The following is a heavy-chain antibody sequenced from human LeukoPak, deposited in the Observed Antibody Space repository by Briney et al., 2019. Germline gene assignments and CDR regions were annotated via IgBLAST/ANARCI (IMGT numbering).Heavy chain of an antibody. CDR2: IYFSGST. CDR3: ARDRGFGELLHYFDY. J-gene: IGHJ4*02. V-gene: IGHV4-39*02. CDR1: GASMSGRSDY. Sequence: PSETLSLTCTVSGASMSGRSDYWVWIRQAPGKSLEWIGSIYFSGSTHYSPSLKSRVTISVDTSKNQFSLKLTSVTAADTAVYYCARDRGFGELLHYFDYWGQGTLVTVSS. D-gene: IGHD3-10*01.